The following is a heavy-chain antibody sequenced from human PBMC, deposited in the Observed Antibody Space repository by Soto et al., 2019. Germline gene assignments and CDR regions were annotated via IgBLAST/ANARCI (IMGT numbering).Heavy chain of an antibody. J-gene: IGHJ4*02. D-gene: IGHD1-1*01. Sequence: QVQLVESGGGVVQPGRSLRLSCAASGFTFSSYGMHWVRQAPGKGLEWVAVISYDGSNKYYADSVKGRFTISRDNSKNTLYLQMNSLRAEDTAVYYCAKDGQDGYKWMNYFDYWGQGTLVAVSS. CDR2: ISYDGSNK. CDR3: AKDGQDGYKWMNYFDY. V-gene: IGHV3-30*18. CDR1: GFTFSSYG.